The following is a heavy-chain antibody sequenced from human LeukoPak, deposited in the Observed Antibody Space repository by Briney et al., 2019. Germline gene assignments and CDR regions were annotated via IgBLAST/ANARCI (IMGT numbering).Heavy chain of an antibody. D-gene: IGHD2-2*02. CDR2: INSDGSST. Sequence: PGGSLRLSCAASGFTFSSYWMHWVRQAPGKGLVWVSRINSDGSSTSYADSVKGRFTISRDNAKNTLYLQMNSLRGEDTAVYYCARGGMRGKISYTYYYMDVWGKGTTVTVSS. V-gene: IGHV3-74*01. CDR1: GFTFSSYW. J-gene: IGHJ6*03. CDR3: ARGGMRGKISYTYYYMDV.